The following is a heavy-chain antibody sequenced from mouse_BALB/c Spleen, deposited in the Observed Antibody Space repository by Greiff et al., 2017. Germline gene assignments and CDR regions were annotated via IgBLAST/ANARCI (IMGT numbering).Heavy chain of an antibody. CDR1: GFSLTSYG. D-gene: IGHD1-1*01. V-gene: IGHV2-2*02. CDR2: IWSGGST. Sequence: VQLQQSGPGLVQPSQSLSITCTVSGFSLTSYGVHWVRQSPGKGLEWLGVIWSGGSTDYNAAFISRLSISKDNSKSQVFFKMNSLQANDTAIYYCARGKSYYGSSYWFAYWGQGTLVTVSA. CDR3: ARGKSYYGSSYWFAY. J-gene: IGHJ3*01.